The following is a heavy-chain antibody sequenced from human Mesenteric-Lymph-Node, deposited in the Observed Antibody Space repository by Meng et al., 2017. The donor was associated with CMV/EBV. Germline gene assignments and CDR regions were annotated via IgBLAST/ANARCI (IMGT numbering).Heavy chain of an antibody. CDR1: EDTFTAIY. D-gene: IGHD1-1*01. CDR2: INPDSGDS. J-gene: IGHJ5*02. V-gene: IGHV1-2*02. Sequence: ASVKVSCKASEDTFTAIYIHWVRQAPGRGIEWMGWINPDSGDSYYAQRFQGRVTMTRDTSISTAHMELRGLRPDDTAIYYCATMTGIRPKENWFAPWGQGTLVTVSS. CDR3: ATMTGIRPKENWFAP.